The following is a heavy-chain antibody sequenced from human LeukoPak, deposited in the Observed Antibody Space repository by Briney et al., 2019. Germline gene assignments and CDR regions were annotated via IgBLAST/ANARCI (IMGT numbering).Heavy chain of an antibody. V-gene: IGHV4-59*01. D-gene: IGHD3-10*01. CDR1: GGSISSYY. Sequence: SSETLSLTCTVSGGSISSYYWSWIRQPPGKGLEWIGYIYYSGSTNYNPSLKSRVTISVDTSKNQFSLKLSSVTAADTAVYYCARGVVLWFPKGNWLDPWGQGTLVTVSS. CDR2: IYYSGST. J-gene: IGHJ5*02. CDR3: ARGVVLWFPKGNWLDP.